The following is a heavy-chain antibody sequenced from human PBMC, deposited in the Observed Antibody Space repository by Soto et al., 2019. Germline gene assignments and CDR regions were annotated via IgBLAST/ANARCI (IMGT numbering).Heavy chain of an antibody. D-gene: IGHD6-6*01. J-gene: IGHJ4*02. V-gene: IGHV1-69*13. CDR2: IIPIFGTA. CDR3: ARVRNSGTARPTFDY. CDR1: GGTFSSYA. Sequence: ASVKVSCKASGGTFSSYAISRVRQAPGQGLEWMGGIIPIFGTANYAQKFQGRVTITADESTSTAYMELSSLRSEDTAVYYCARVRNSGTARPTFDYWGQGTLVTVSS.